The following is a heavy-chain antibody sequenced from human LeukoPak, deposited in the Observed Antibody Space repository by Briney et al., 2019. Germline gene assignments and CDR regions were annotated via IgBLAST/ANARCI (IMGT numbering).Heavy chain of an antibody. Sequence: PGRSLRLSCAASTFTFSAYAMHWVRQAPGKGLEWVAVISYDRSNKYYADSVKGRFTISRDNSKNTLYLQMNSLTAEDTAVYYCDRVTPGTNDYYYYYGMDVWGQGTTVTVSS. J-gene: IGHJ6*02. V-gene: IGHV3-30*04. CDR3: DRVTPGTNDYYYYYGMDV. CDR1: TFTFSAYA. D-gene: IGHD2-8*01. CDR2: ISYDRSNK.